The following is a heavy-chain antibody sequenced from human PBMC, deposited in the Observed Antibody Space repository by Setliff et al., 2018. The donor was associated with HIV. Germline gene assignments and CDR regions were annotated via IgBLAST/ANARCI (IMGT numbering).Heavy chain of an antibody. J-gene: IGHJ5*02. CDR2: IYHSGST. D-gene: IGHD2-15*01. V-gene: IGHV4-4*02. CDR1: GGSISSRNW. Sequence: PSETLSLTCAVSGGSISSRNWWSWVRQPPGKGLEWIGEIYHSGSTNYNPSLKSRVTISVDGSTNQFSLKLGSVTAADAAVYYCARGAYCGGASCSLTRFDPWGQGTLVTVSS. CDR3: ARGAYCGGASCSLTRFDP.